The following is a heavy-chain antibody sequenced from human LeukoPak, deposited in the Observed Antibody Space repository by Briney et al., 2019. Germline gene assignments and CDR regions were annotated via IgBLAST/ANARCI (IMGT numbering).Heavy chain of an antibody. D-gene: IGHD5-24*01. CDR2: IYPNSGGT. Sequence: ASVKVSCKASGYIFTGYHIHWVRQAPGQGVEWMGWIYPNSGGTNYAQKFQGRVTMTRDTSITTVYMELSRLTSDDTAVYYCARAAVEMASWLDPWGQGTLVTVSS. V-gene: IGHV1-2*02. J-gene: IGHJ5*02. CDR1: GYIFTGYH. CDR3: ARAAVEMASWLDP.